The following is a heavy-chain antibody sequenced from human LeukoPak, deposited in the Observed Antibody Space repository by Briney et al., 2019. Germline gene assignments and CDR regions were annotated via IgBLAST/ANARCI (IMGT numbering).Heavy chain of an antibody. CDR2: IYHSGST. V-gene: IGHV4-38-2*02. Sequence: SETLSLTCTVSGYSISSGYYWGWIRQPPGKGLEWIGSIYHSGSTYYNPSLKSRVTISVDTSKNQFSLKLSSVTAADTAVYYCARDLNDSSGYYFSDRWYFDLWGRGTLVTVSS. CDR3: ARDLNDSSGYYFSDRWYFDL. CDR1: GYSISSGYY. D-gene: IGHD3-22*01. J-gene: IGHJ2*01.